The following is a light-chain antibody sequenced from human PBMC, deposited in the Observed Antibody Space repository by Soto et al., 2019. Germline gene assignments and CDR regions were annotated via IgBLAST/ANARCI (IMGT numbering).Light chain of an antibody. CDR3: EQYDGAAYT. Sequence: DIQMTQSPSSLSASVGDRVSLTCRASQGIGNFLAWYQQKPGKVPNLLIYAASALESGVPSRFSGSGSGTEFTLTITSLQTEDVATYDCEQYDGAAYTFGQGTKLEIK. J-gene: IGKJ2*01. CDR1: QGIGNF. CDR2: AAS. V-gene: IGKV1-27*01.